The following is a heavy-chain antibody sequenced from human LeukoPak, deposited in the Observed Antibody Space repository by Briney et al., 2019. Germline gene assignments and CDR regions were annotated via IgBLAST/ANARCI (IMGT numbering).Heavy chain of an antibody. CDR2: FEPEDGET. D-gene: IGHD3-10*01. CDR1: GYTLTELF. CDR3: ATVSLLWFGEFLLDY. V-gene: IGHV1-24*01. J-gene: IGHJ4*02. Sequence: ASAKVSRKVSGYTLTELFMHWVRPGPGKGVGGVVGFEPEDGETIYAQKFQGRVTMTEDTSTDTAYMELSSLRSEDTAVYYCATVSLLWFGEFLLDYWGQGTLVTVSS.